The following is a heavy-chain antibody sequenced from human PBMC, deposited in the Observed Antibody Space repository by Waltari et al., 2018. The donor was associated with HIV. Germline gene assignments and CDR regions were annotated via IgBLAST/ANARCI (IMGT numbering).Heavy chain of an antibody. CDR3: ARVGRTVAGIDY. V-gene: IGHV3-21*01. J-gene: IGHJ4*02. CDR1: GFTFSSYS. D-gene: IGHD6-19*01. CDR2: ISSISSYI. Sequence: EVQLVESGGGLVKPGGSLRLSCAASGFTFSSYSMNWVRQAPGKGLEWVSSISSISSYIYYADSVKGRFTISRDNAKNSLSLQMNSLRAEETAVYYCARVGRTVAGIDYWGQGTLVTVSS.